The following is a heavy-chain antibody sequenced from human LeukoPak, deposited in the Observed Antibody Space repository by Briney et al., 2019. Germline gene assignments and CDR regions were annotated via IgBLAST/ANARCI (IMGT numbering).Heavy chain of an antibody. CDR2: IYYSGST. Sequence: SETLSLTCTVSGGSISSYYWSWIRQPPGKGLEWIGYIYYSGSTIYNPSLKSRVTISVDTSKNQFSLKLSSVTAADTAVYYCARGPFSSSSEAAFDYWGQGTLVTVSS. J-gene: IGHJ4*02. V-gene: IGHV4-59*01. D-gene: IGHD6-6*01. CDR3: ARGPFSSSSEAAFDY. CDR1: GGSISSYY.